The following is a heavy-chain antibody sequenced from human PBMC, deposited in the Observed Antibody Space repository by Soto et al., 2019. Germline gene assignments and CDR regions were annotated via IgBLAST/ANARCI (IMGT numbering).Heavy chain of an antibody. CDR1: GGSFSGYY. J-gene: IGHJ4*02. V-gene: IGHV4-34*01. Sequence: PSETLSLTCAVYGGSFSGYYWSWIRQPPGKGLEWIGEINHSGSTNYNPSLKSRVIISVDTSKNQFSLKLSSVTAADTAVYYCARAGQRRYCSGGSCYSGLYYFDYWGQGTLVTVSS. D-gene: IGHD2-15*01. CDR3: ARAGQRRYCSGGSCYSGLYYFDY. CDR2: INHSGST.